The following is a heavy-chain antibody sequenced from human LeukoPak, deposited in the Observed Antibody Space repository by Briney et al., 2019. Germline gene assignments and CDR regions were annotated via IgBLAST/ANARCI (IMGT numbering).Heavy chain of an antibody. CDR1: GYSFTSYW. J-gene: IGHJ4*02. Sequence: GEPLKISCMASGYSFTSYWIGWVRQMPGKGLEWMGFIYPGDSDTRYSPSFQGQVTISADKSISTAYLQWSSLKASDTAMYYCARGGTYYYDSSGYSLFGYWGQGTLVTVSS. CDR3: ARGGTYYYDSSGYSLFGY. CDR2: IYPGDSDT. V-gene: IGHV5-51*01. D-gene: IGHD3-22*01.